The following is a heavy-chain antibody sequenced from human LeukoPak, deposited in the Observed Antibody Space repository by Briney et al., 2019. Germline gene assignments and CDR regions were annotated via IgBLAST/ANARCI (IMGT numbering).Heavy chain of an antibody. CDR1: GGSISSSSYY. J-gene: IGHJ6*03. D-gene: IGHD6-6*01. V-gene: IGHV4-39*01. Sequence: SETLSLTCTVSGGSISSSSYYWGWIRQPPGKGLEWIGSIYYSGSTYYNPSLKSRVTISVDTSKNQFSPKLSSVTAADTAVYYCARQEYSSPYYYYYYMDAWGKGTTVTVSS. CDR2: IYYSGST. CDR3: ARQEYSSPYYYYYYMDA.